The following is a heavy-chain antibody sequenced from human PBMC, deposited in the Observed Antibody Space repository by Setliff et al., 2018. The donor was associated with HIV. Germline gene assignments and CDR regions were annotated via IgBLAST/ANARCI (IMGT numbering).Heavy chain of an antibody. Sequence: ASVKVSCKASGYTFTSYPMHWVRQAPGQGLEWMGVINTSGGSAGYAQKVQGRVTMTTDTSTSTAYMEVRSLRSDDTAVYYCARDPYVWGSYRYPGDNWGQGTLVTVSS. D-gene: IGHD3-16*02. V-gene: IGHV1-46*01. CDR1: GYTFTSYP. J-gene: IGHJ4*02. CDR2: INTSGGSA. CDR3: ARDPYVWGSYRYPGDN.